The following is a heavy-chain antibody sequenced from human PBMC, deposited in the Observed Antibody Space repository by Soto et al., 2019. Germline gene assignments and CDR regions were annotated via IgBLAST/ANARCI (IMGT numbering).Heavy chain of an antibody. V-gene: IGHV3-48*01. Sequence: GGSLRLSCAASGFTFSSYSMNWVRQAPGKGLEWVSYISSSSSTIYYADSVKGRFTISRDNAKNSLYLQMNSLRAEDTAVYYCAKIKTNSAWGQGTLVTVSS. D-gene: IGHD1-26*01. J-gene: IGHJ5*02. CDR3: AKIKTNSA. CDR1: GFTFSSYS. CDR2: ISSSSSTI.